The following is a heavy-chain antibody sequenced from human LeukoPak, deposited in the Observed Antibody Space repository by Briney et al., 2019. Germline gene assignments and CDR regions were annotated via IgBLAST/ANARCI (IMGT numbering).Heavy chain of an antibody. Sequence: SQALSLTCVISGDSVSSNRAAWNWIRQSPSRGLEWLGRTYYRSKWYNDYAVSVKSRITINPDTSKNQFSLQLNSVTPEDTAVYYCARLYYDFWSGFRYYYYGMDVWGQGTTVTVSS. J-gene: IGHJ6*02. D-gene: IGHD3-3*01. V-gene: IGHV6-1*01. CDR2: TYYRSKWYN. CDR3: ARLYYDFWSGFRYYYYGMDV. CDR1: GDSVSSNRAA.